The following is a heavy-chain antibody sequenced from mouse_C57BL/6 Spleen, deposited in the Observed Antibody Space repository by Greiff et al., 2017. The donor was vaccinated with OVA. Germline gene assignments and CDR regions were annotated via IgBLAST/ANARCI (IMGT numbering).Heavy chain of an antibody. CDR2: ISSGSSTI. J-gene: IGHJ4*01. CDR1: GFTFSDYG. CDR3: ANYGNYDYYAMDY. V-gene: IGHV5-17*01. Sequence: EVQLVESGGGLVKPGGSLKLSCAASGFTFSDYGMHWVRQAPEKGLEWVAYISSGSSTIYYADTVKGRFTISRDNAKNTLFLQMTSLRSEDTAMYYCANYGNYDYYAMDYWGQGTSVTVSS. D-gene: IGHD2-1*01.